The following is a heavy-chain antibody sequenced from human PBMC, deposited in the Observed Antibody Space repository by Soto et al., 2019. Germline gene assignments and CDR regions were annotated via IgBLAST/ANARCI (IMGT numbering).Heavy chain of an antibody. V-gene: IGHV4-39*01. CDR1: GGSISSSSYY. CDR2: IYYSGST. J-gene: IGHJ4*02. Sequence: PSETLSLTCTVSGGSISSSSYYWGWIRQPPGKGLEWIGSIYYSGSTYYNPSLKSRVTISVDTSKNQFSLKLSSVTAADTAVYYCASPGIAAAGLDYWGQGTLVTVSS. D-gene: IGHD6-13*01. CDR3: ASPGIAAAGLDY.